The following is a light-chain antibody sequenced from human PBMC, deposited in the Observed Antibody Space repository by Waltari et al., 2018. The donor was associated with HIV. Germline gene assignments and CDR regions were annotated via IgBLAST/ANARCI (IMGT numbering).Light chain of an antibody. CDR2: LGS. V-gene: IGKV2-28*01. CDR3: MQALETPST. Sequence: DVVMTQSPLSLPVTPGAPASISCRSSRSLLHSDGYNYLDWYLQKPGQSPQLLIYLGSNRASGVPDRISGSGSGTEFTLKISRVGAEDVGLYYCMQALETPSTFGQGTKLEIK. CDR1: RSLLHSDGYNY. J-gene: IGKJ2*02.